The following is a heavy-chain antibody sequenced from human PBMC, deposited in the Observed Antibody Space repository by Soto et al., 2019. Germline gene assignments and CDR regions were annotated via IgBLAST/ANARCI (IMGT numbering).Heavy chain of an antibody. CDR2: INPNSGGT. CDR3: ARDREVLRYFDWSAPGY. V-gene: IGHV1-2*02. D-gene: IGHD3-9*01. Sequence: GPSVKVSCKASGYTFTGYYMHWVRQAPGQGLEWMGWINPNSGGTNYAQKFQGRVTMTRDTSISTAYMELSRLRSDDTAVYYCARDREVLRYFDWSAPGYWGQGTLVTVSS. CDR1: GYTFTGYY. J-gene: IGHJ4*02.